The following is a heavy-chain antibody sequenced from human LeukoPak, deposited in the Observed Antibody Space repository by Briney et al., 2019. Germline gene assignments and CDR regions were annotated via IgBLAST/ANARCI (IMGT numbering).Heavy chain of an antibody. CDR3: ARISSLAVAGIN. CDR1: GFTFSSYE. Sequence: GGSLRLSCAASGFTFSSYEMNWFRQAPGKGLEWVSYISSSGSTIYYADSVKGRFTISRDNAKNSLYLQMNSLRAEDTAVYYCARISSLAVAGINWGQGTLVTVSS. D-gene: IGHD6-19*01. V-gene: IGHV3-48*03. J-gene: IGHJ4*02. CDR2: ISSSGSTI.